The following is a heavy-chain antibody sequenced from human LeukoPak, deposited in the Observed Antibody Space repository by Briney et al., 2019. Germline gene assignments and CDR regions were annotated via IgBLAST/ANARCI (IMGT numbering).Heavy chain of an antibody. CDR1: GGSIGSSSYY. Sequence: SETLSLTCTVSGGSIGSSSYYWGWIRQPPGKGLEWIGSIYYSGNTYYNPSLKSRVTISLNTSKNQFSLKLTSVTAADTAVYYCARYHSGYDDYWGQGTLVTVSS. D-gene: IGHD5-12*01. V-gene: IGHV4-39*07. J-gene: IGHJ4*02. CDR3: ARYHSGYDDY. CDR2: IYYSGNT.